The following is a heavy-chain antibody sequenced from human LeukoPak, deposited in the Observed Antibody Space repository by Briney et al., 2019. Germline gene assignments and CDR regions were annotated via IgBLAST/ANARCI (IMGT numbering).Heavy chain of an antibody. V-gene: IGHV4-59*12. J-gene: IGHJ2*01. CDR1: GGSLDPYY. Sequence: SETLSLTCSVSGGSLDPYYWSWIRQPPGKGLECIGYFFYSGSTNYNPSFNSRVIISIDTAKNQISLSLSSVTAADTAVYYCARDRDEGFDLWGRGTLVTVSS. CDR2: FFYSGST. CDR3: ARDRDEGFDL.